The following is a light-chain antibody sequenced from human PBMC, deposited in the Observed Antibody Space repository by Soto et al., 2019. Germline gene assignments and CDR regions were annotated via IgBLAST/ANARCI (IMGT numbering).Light chain of an antibody. CDR1: QSVSSY. CDR3: QQYGRSPT. J-gene: IGKJ4*01. CDR2: DAS. V-gene: IGKV3-20*01. Sequence: IVLTQSPGTLSLSPGERATLSCRASQSVSSYLAWYQQKPGQPPRLLIYDASNRATGIPARFSGSGSGTDFTLTISRLEPEDFAVYYCQQYGRSPTFGGGTKVDIK.